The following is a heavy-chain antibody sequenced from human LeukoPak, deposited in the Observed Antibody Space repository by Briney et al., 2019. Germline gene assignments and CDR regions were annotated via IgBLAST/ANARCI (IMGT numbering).Heavy chain of an antibody. CDR3: ARARWLQLPDY. V-gene: IGHV4-34*01. CDR1: GGSFSGYY. J-gene: IGHJ4*02. D-gene: IGHD5-24*01. CDR2: INHSGST. Sequence: SETLSLTCAVYGGSFSGYYWSWIRQPPGKGLEWIGEINHSGSTNYNPSLKSRVTISVDTSKNQFSLKLSSVTAADTAVYYRARARWLQLPDYWGQGTLVTVSS.